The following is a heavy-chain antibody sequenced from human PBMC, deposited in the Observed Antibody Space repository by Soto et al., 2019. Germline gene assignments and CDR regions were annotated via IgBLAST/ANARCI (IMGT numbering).Heavy chain of an antibody. D-gene: IGHD3-22*01. V-gene: IGHV1-46*01. CDR3: ARVAYYYDSSGYSGPPYYYGMDV. Sequence: ASVKVSCKASGYTFTSYYMHWVRQAPGQGLEWMGIINPSGGSTSYAQKIQGRVTMTRDTSISTAYMELSSLRSDDTAVYYCARVAYYYDSSGYSGPPYYYGMDVWGQGTTVTVSS. J-gene: IGHJ6*02. CDR2: INPSGGST. CDR1: GYTFTSYY.